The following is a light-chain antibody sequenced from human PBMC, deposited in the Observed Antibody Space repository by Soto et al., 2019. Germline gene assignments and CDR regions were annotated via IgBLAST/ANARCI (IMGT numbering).Light chain of an antibody. Sequence: QSVLTQPPSASGSPGQSLTISCTGTSSDVGAHNYVSWYQQNPGKAPKLMLHDVNKRPAGVPDRFSGSKSGITASLTISGLQSEDEADYYCSSYTSGSTVIFGGGTKVTVL. CDR2: DVN. CDR3: SSYTSGSTVI. J-gene: IGLJ2*01. V-gene: IGLV2-8*01. CDR1: SSDVGAHNY.